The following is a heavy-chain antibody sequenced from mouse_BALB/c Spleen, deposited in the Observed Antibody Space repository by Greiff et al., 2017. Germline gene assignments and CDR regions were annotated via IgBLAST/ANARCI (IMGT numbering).Heavy chain of an antibody. V-gene: IGHV3-6*02. J-gene: IGHJ3*01. D-gene: IGHD2-14*01. CDR2: ISYDGSN. Sequence: EVQLVESGPGLVKPSQSLSLTCSVTGYSITSGYYWNWIRQFPGNKLEWMGYISYDGSNNYNPSLKNRISITRDTSKNQFFLKLNSVTTEDTATYYCARPGYDGSWFAYWGQGTLVTVSA. CDR1: GYSITSGYY. CDR3: ARPGYDGSWFAY.